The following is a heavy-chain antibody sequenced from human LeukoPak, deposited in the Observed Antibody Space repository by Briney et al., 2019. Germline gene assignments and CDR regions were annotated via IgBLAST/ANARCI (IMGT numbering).Heavy chain of an antibody. CDR1: GYTFTSYD. J-gene: IGHJ5*02. CDR2: MTPNSGNT. V-gene: IGHV1-8*01. CDR3: ARSDDYSNYDWFDP. D-gene: IGHD4-11*01. Sequence: ASVKLSCKASGYTFTSYDINWVRQAIGQGLEWMGWMTPNSGNTGYAQKFQGRVTMTRNTSISTAYMELSRLRSEDTAVYYCARSDDYSNYDWFDPWGQGTLVTVSS.